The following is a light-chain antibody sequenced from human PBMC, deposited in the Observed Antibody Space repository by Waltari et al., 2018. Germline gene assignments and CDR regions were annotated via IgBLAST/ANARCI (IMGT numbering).Light chain of an antibody. Sequence: QSVLTQPPSASGTPGQRVTISCSGSNSNVGSNSVNWYQQVPGTATKLLIYRNKQLPPGVPDRVPGSKAGTSAPLAISGLQSEDEADYYCAAWDYSLDGHVLFGGGTKLTVL. CDR2: RNK. V-gene: IGLV1-44*01. CDR1: NSNVGSNS. J-gene: IGLJ2*01. CDR3: AAWDYSLDGHVL.